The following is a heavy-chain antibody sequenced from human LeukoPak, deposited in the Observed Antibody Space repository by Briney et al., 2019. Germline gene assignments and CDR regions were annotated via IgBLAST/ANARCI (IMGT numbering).Heavy chain of an antibody. D-gene: IGHD3-10*01. Sequence: GGSLRLSCAASRFIFNNYAMSWVRQAPGKGLEWVSGISGSGNSTHYADSVKGRFTISRDNSKNTLYLQMNSLRAEDTAVYYCAKDFYLGLLGESSGYFNSWGQGTLVTVSS. CDR1: RFIFNNYA. CDR3: AKDFYLGLLGESSGYFNS. CDR2: ISGSGNST. V-gene: IGHV3-23*01. J-gene: IGHJ4*02.